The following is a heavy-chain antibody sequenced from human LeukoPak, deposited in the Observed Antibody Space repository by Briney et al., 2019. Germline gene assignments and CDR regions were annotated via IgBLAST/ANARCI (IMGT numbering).Heavy chain of an antibody. D-gene: IGHD3-10*01. V-gene: IGHV4-39*01. CDR1: GGSISRSSFY. CDR3: ARHRAYGPGTYYTNNWFDP. J-gene: IGHJ5*02. Sequence: PSETLSLTCTVSGGSISRSSFYWGWIRQPPGKGLEWIGSIYYGESTYYNPALKSRVTVSVDTAKNQFSLKLSSVTAADTAVYYCARHRAYGPGTYYTNNWFDPWGQGTLVTVSS. CDR2: IYYGEST.